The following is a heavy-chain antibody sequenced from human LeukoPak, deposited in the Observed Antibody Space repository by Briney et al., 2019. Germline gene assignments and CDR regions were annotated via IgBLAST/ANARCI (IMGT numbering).Heavy chain of an antibody. CDR1: AFTVSSNC. CDR3: VRVRRVGGSFSFDS. CDR2: IYSGGST. V-gene: IGHV3-53*01. Sequence: PGGSLILSCAASAFTVSSNCMIWVRQPPGKGLEWVSHIYSGGSTYYADSVKGRFTISRDNSKNTLCLQMNSLRVEDTAVYYCVRVRRVGGSFSFDSWGQGTLVTVSS. D-gene: IGHD1-26*01. J-gene: IGHJ4*02.